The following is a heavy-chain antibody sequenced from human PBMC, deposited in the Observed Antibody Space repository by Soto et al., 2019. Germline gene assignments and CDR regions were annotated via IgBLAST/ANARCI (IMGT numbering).Heavy chain of an antibody. CDR2: IYPGDSDT. Sequence: GESLKISCKGSGYIFTSYWIGWVCQMPGKGLEWMGIIYPGDSDTRYSPSFQGQVTISADKSISTAYLQWSSLKASDTAMYYCASPLRYDFWSGYVFDYWGQGTLVTVSS. D-gene: IGHD3-3*01. CDR3: ASPLRYDFWSGYVFDY. J-gene: IGHJ4*02. V-gene: IGHV5-51*01. CDR1: GYIFTSYW.